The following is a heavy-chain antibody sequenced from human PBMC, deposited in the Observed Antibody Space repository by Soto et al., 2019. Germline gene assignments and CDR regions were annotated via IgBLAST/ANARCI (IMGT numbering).Heavy chain of an antibody. CDR3: AGALGDITVVRGVITSYYYYGMDV. Sequence: PSETLSLTCTVSGGSISSSSYYWGWIRQPPGKGLEWIGIIYYSGSTYYNPSLKSRVTISLDTPKNQFSLKLSSVTAADTAVYYCAGALGDITVVRGVITSYYYYGMDVWGQGTTVTAP. J-gene: IGHJ6*02. CDR2: IYYSGST. D-gene: IGHD3-10*01. CDR1: GGSISSSSYY. V-gene: IGHV4-39*07.